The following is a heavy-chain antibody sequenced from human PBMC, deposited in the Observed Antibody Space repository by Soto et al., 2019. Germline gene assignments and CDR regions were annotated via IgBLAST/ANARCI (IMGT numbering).Heavy chain of an antibody. Sequence: QVQLVQSGAEVKKPGASVKVSCKTSGFTFTSYCMHWVRQAPGQGLEWMGIINPSGGGTSYAQKSQGRVTMTRHTSTSTAYMEMSSLRYEDTAMYYCATYYCAREGSSGWPFDYWGQGTLVTVSS. D-gene: IGHD6-19*01. J-gene: IGHJ4*02. CDR2: INPSGGGT. CDR1: GFTFTSYC. CDR3: ATYYCAREGSSGWPFDY. V-gene: IGHV1-46*01.